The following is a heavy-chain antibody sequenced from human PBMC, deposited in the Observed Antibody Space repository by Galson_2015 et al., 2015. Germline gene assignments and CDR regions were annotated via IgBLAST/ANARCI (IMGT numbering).Heavy chain of an antibody. CDR1: GFTFSSYA. Sequence: SLRLSCAASGFTFSSYAMHWVRQAPGKGLEWVAVISYDGSNKYYADSVKGRFTISRDNSKNTLYLQMNSLRAEDTAVYYCAREADIVVVPAAPHDAFDIWGQGTMVTVSS. D-gene: IGHD2-2*01. CDR3: AREADIVVVPAAPHDAFDI. V-gene: IGHV3-30-3*01. CDR2: ISYDGSNK. J-gene: IGHJ3*02.